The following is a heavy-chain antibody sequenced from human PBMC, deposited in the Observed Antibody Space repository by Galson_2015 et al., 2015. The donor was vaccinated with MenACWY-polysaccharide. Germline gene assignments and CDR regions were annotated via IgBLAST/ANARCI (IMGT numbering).Heavy chain of an antibody. V-gene: IGHV3-73*01. Sequence: SLRLSCAGSGFTFSGYGMNWVRQASGKGLEWVGRIESKTNRYATAYAASVKGRFTISRDDSKNTAYLQMNSLKTEDTAVYYCTRGGDSDYWGQGTLVTVSS. CDR1: GFTFSGYG. J-gene: IGHJ4*02. CDR2: IESKTNRYAT. D-gene: IGHD2-21*02. CDR3: TRGGDSDY.